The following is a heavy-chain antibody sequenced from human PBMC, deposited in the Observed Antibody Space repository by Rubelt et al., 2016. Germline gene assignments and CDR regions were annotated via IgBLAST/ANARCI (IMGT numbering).Heavy chain of an antibody. Sequence: QVQLVQSGAEVRKPGASVKVSCKASGYTFTGYYLHWVRQAPGQGLEWMGWINPTSGGTNYAEKFQGRVTMTRDTSIRTADMEVSTLRSDDTAVYYCASDYGVWGQGTTVTVS. CDR3: ASDYGV. V-gene: IGHV1-2*02. CDR1: GYTFTGYY. J-gene: IGHJ6*02. CDR2: INPTSGGT. D-gene: IGHD3-10*01.